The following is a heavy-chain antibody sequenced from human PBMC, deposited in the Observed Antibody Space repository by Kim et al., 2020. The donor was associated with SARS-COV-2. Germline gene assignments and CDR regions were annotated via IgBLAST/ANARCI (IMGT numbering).Heavy chain of an antibody. J-gene: IGHJ5*02. CDR3: ARVSKTGRWFDP. Sequence: YYNPSLKSRLTISVDTSKNQFSLKLSSVTAADTAVYYCARVSKTGRWFDPWGQGTLVTVSS. D-gene: IGHD1-20*01. V-gene: IGHV4-39*01.